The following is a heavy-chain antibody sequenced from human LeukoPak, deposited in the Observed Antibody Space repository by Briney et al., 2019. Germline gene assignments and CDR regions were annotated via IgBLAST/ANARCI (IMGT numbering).Heavy chain of an antibody. J-gene: IGHJ4*02. CDR2: IKSDGSSP. CDR1: GFIFSSYW. D-gene: IGHD4-11*01. CDR3: AKDEHYSNFYFDY. Sequence: GGSLRLSCAASGFIFSSYWMHWVRQAPGKGPVWVSRIKSDGSSPSYADSVKGRFTISRDNAKNTVYLQMNSLRAEDTAVYYCAKDEHYSNFYFDYWGQGTLVTVSS. V-gene: IGHV3-74*01.